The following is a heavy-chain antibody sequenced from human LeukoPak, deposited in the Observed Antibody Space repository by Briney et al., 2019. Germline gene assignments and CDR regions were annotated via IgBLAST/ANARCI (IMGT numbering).Heavy chain of an antibody. D-gene: IGHD5-18*01. J-gene: IGHJ4*02. V-gene: IGHV3-15*01. CDR2: IKRNNDGGTT. CDR3: TADFRYNYGN. CDR1: GFTFSNGW. Sequence: PGGSLRLSCAASGFTFSNGWMNWVRQAPGKGLEWVGRIKRNNDGGTTDYATPVKGRFTISRDDSKHTLYLQMNSLKSEDTAVYYCTADFRYNYGNWGQGTLVTVST.